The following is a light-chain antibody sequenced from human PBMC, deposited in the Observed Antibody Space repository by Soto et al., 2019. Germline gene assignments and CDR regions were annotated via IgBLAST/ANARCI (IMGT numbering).Light chain of an antibody. CDR2: EVS. CDR1: SSDVGGYNY. CDR3: SSYTSGSPPYV. J-gene: IGLJ1*01. V-gene: IGLV2-14*01. Sequence: QSALTQPASVSGSPGQSITISCTGTSSDVGGYNYVSWYQQHPGKAPKLMIYEVSNRPSGVSNRLSGSKSGNTASLTISGLQDEVEADYYCSSYTSGSPPYVSGPGPKLTAL.